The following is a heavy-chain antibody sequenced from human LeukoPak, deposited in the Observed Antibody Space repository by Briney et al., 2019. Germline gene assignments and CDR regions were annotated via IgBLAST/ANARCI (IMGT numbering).Heavy chain of an antibody. V-gene: IGHV3-30*04. CDR2: IFPDVRSE. J-gene: IGHJ4*02. D-gene: IGHD1-26*01. CDR3: AKGGWLDN. Sequence: PGGSLRLSCAASGFTFSDTIMPWVRQAPGKGLEWVAVIFPDVRSEIYAEKVKGRITISRDNAKTSVSLQMNSLRVEDTAVYYCAKGGWLDNWGQGTPVIVSS. CDR1: GFTFSDTI.